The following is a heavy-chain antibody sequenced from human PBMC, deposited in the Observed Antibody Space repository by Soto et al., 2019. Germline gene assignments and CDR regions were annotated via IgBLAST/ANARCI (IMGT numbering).Heavy chain of an antibody. D-gene: IGHD2-2*01. CDR3: ARVPAP. Sequence: QLQLQESSAGLVKPSQTLSLTCAVSGGSISSGGYSWGWIRQPPGKGLEWIGYIYHSGSTYYNPSLTSRVTISVDRSKNQFSRKLSSVTAADTAVYYCARVPAPWGQGTLVTVSS. CDR2: IYHSGST. CDR1: GGSISSGGYS. J-gene: IGHJ5*02. V-gene: IGHV4-30-2*01.